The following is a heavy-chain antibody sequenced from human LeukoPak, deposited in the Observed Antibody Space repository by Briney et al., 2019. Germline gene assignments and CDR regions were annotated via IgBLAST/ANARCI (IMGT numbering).Heavy chain of an antibody. CDR3: AKDDTTVTTGFDY. Sequence: GGSLRLSCAASGFTFSSYGMHWVRQAPGKGLEWVAVISYDGSNKYYADSVKGRFTISRDSSKNTLYLQMNSLRAEDTAVYYCAKDDTTVTTGFDYWGQGTLVTVSS. J-gene: IGHJ4*02. V-gene: IGHV3-30*18. CDR2: ISYDGSNK. CDR1: GFTFSSYG. D-gene: IGHD4-17*01.